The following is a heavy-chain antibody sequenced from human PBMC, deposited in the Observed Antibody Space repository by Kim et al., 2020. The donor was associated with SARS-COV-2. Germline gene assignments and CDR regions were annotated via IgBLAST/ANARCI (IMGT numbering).Heavy chain of an antibody. CDR3: AIMRPPGWSYSSSFDY. J-gene: IGHJ4*02. CDR2: ISWNSGSI. Sequence: GGSLRLSCAASGFTFDDYAMHWVRQAPGKGLEWVSGISWNSGSIGYADSVKGRFTISRDNAKNSLYLQMNSLRAEDTALYYCAIMRPPGWSYSSSFDYWGQGTLVTVSS. D-gene: IGHD6-6*01. V-gene: IGHV3-9*01. CDR1: GFTFDDYA.